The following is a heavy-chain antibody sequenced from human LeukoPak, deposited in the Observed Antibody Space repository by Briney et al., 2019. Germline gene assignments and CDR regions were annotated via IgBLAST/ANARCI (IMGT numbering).Heavy chain of an antibody. V-gene: IGHV4-4*07. Sequence: SETLSLTCTVSGGSISSYYWSWLRQPAGKGLEWIGRIYTSGSTNYNPSLKSRVTMSVDTSKNQFSLKLSSVTAADTAVYYCARDVLIGDIFACYNGGWYFDYWGQGTLVTVSS. CDR1: GGSISSYY. CDR3: ARDVLIGDIFACYNGGWYFDY. J-gene: IGHJ4*02. CDR2: IYTSGST. D-gene: IGHD3-9*01.